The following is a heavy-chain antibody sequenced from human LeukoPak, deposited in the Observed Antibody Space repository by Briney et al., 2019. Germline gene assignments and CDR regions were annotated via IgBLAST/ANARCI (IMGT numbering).Heavy chain of an antibody. J-gene: IGHJ5*02. Sequence: ASVKVSCKASGGTFSSYAISGVRQAPGQGLEWMGGIIPIFGTANYAQKFQGRVTITADESTSTAYMELSSLRSEDTAVYYCARGPPLTATILGNWFDPWGQGTLVTVSS. CDR3: ARGPPLTATILGNWFDP. V-gene: IGHV1-69*13. CDR1: GGTFSSYA. D-gene: IGHD3-9*01. CDR2: IIPIFGTA.